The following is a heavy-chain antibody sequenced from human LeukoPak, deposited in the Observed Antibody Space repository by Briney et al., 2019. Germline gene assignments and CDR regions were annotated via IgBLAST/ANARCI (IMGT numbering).Heavy chain of an antibody. V-gene: IGHV4-39*01. D-gene: IGHD6-13*01. Sequence: SETLSLTCTVSGGSISSSSYYWGWIRQPPGKGLEWIGSIYYSGSTYYNPSLKGRVTISVDTSKNQFSLKLSSVTAADTAVYYCARGGASSHWFGSWGQGTLVTVSS. CDR2: IYYSGST. CDR1: GGSISSSSYY. J-gene: IGHJ5*01. CDR3: ARGGASSHWFGS.